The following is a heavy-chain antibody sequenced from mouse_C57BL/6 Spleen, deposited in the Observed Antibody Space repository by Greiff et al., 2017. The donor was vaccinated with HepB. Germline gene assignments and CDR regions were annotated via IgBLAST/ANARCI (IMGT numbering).Heavy chain of an antibody. CDR3: ARGYYYGSSPFAY. J-gene: IGHJ3*01. Sequence: EVQLVESGGGLVQPGGSLSLSCAASGFTFTDYYMSWVRQPPGKALEWLGFIRNKANGYTTEYSASVKGRFTISRDNSQSILYLQMNALRAEDSATYYCARGYYYGSSPFAYWGQGTLVTVSA. V-gene: IGHV7-3*01. CDR1: GFTFTDYY. D-gene: IGHD1-1*01. CDR2: IRNKANGYTT.